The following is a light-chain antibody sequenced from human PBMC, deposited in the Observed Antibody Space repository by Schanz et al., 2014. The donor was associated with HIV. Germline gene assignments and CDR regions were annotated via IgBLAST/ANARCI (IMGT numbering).Light chain of an antibody. CDR1: SSDIGAYNR. CDR2: EVS. V-gene: IGLV2-18*02. J-gene: IGLJ2*01. Sequence: QSALTQPPSVSGSPGQSVTISCTGTSSDIGAYNRVSWYQQSPGTAPKLLIYEVSDRPSGIPDRFSGSKSGNTASLTISGLHAEDEADYYCSSYTSSSTLVFGGGTKLTVL. CDR3: SSYTSSSTLV.